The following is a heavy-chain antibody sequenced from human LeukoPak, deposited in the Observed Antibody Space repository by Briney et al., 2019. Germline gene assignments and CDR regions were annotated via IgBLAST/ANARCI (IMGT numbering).Heavy chain of an antibody. V-gene: IGHV3-48*02. Sequence: PGGSLRLSCAASGFTFSSYSMNWVRQAPGKGLEWVSYISSSSSTMYYADSVKGRFTISRDNAKNSLYLQMNSLRDEDTAVYYCVKDPSGNYFYFDYWGQGTLVTVSS. J-gene: IGHJ4*02. CDR1: GFTFSSYS. CDR3: VKDPSGNYFYFDY. CDR2: ISSSSSTM. D-gene: IGHD1-26*01.